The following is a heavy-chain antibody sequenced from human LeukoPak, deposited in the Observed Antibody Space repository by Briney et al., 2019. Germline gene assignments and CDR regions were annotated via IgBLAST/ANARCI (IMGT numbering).Heavy chain of an antibody. Sequence: GGSLRLSCAASGFTFSIYGMHWVRQAPGKGLEWVAVISYDGSNKYYADSVKGRFTMCRDNSKNTLYLQMNSMRAEDTAVYYCAKRAFGDGYAGGYWFDPWGQGTLVTVSS. CDR2: ISYDGSNK. V-gene: IGHV3-30*18. CDR3: AKRAFGDGYAGGYWFDP. D-gene: IGHD2-21*01. CDR1: GFTFSIYG. J-gene: IGHJ5*02.